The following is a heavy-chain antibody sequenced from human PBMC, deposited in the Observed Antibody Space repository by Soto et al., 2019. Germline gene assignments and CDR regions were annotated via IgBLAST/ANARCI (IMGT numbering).Heavy chain of an antibody. CDR3: AKETACIGVPLFDS. Sequence: EVQLLESGGGLVQPGGSLRLSCAVSGFTFKNYGMSWGRQAPGKVTEWVSGISGGGVDTYYVDSVKVRSIISRDNSRTTLYLQMSSLRVDDTSLYYCAKETACIGVPLFDSWGQGTLVTVSS. CDR2: ISGGGVDT. V-gene: IGHV3-23*02. D-gene: IGHD3-3*01. CDR1: GFTFKNYG. J-gene: IGHJ4*02.